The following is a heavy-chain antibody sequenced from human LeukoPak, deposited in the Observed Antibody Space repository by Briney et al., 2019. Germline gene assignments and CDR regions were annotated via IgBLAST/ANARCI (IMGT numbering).Heavy chain of an antibody. CDR2: ISHIGRT. Sequence: PSESLSLTCAVSGDSFSSHYWTWIRQSPGTGLEWSGYISHIGRTNYNPSLKSRVPISIDTSKNQFSLKLRSVTAADTAVYYCARDLVTVTRGFDIWGQGTMVSVSS. CDR3: ARDLVTVTRGFDI. CDR1: GDSFSSHY. V-gene: IGHV4-59*11. J-gene: IGHJ3*02. D-gene: IGHD4-17*01.